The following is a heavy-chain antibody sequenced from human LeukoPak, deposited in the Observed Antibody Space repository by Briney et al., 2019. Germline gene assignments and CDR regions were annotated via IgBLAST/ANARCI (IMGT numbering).Heavy chain of an antibody. J-gene: IGHJ6*02. V-gene: IGHV4-59*04. CDR2: IYYSGST. D-gene: IGHD6-6*01. Sequence: GSLRLSCAASGFTFSSYSMNWVRQPPGKGLEWIGTIYYSGSTYYNPSLKSRVTMSVDTSKNQFSLKVSSVTAADTAVYYCARSDSSSSVVLGSYYGMDVWGQGTTVTVCS. CDR3: ARSDSSSSVVLGSYYGMDV. CDR1: GFTFSSYS.